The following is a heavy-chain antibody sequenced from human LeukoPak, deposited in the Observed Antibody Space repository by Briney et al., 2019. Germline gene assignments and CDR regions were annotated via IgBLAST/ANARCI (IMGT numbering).Heavy chain of an antibody. CDR3: AKWGDYDILTGYYVSDF. J-gene: IGHJ4*02. CDR2: ISGSGGST. D-gene: IGHD3-9*01. V-gene: IGHV3-23*01. CDR1: GFTFSSYA. Sequence: GASLRLSCAASGFTFSSYAMSWVRQAPGKGLEWVSAISGSGGSTYYADSVKGRFTISRDNSKNTLYVEMNTLRAEDTAVYYCAKWGDYDILTGYYVSDFWGQGTLVTVSS.